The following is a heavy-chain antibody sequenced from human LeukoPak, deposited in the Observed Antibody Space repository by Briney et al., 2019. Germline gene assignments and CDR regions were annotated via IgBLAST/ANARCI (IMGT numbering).Heavy chain of an antibody. D-gene: IGHD5-18*01. J-gene: IGHJ4*02. CDR3: ARRTDTRGYRRFDY. CDR2: INHSGST. V-gene: IGHV4-4*02. CDR1: GGSISSSNW. Sequence: PSETLSLTCAVSGGSISSSNWWSWVRQPPGKGLEWIGEINHSGSTNYNPSLKSRVTISVDTSKNQFSPRLSSVTAADTAVYYCARRTDTRGYRRFDYWGQGTLVTVSS.